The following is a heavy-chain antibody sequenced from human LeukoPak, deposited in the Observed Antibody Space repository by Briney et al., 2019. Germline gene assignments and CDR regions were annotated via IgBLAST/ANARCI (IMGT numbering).Heavy chain of an antibody. Sequence: GGSLRLSCAASGFTFSSYAMSWVRQAPGKGLEWVSAISGSGGSTYYADSVKGRFTISRDNSKNTLCLQVNSLRAEDTAVYYCAKSAAGTTDVGWFDPWGQGTLVTVSS. J-gene: IGHJ5*02. D-gene: IGHD4-17*01. CDR3: AKSAAGTTDVGWFDP. CDR2: ISGSGGST. V-gene: IGHV3-23*01. CDR1: GFTFSSYA.